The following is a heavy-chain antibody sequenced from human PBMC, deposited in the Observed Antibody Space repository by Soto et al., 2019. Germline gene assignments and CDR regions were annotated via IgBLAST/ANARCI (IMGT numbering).Heavy chain of an antibody. Sequence: GGSLRLSCAACGFTFSSYGMYWVRQAPGKGLEWVAAISYDGSNNYHADSVKGRFTISRDNSKNTLYLQLNSLRTEDTAVYYCAKDIVKYTYGACDYWGQGVLVTVSS. V-gene: IGHV3-30*18. D-gene: IGHD5-18*01. CDR3: AKDIVKYTYGACDY. J-gene: IGHJ4*02. CDR1: GFTFSSYG. CDR2: ISYDGSNN.